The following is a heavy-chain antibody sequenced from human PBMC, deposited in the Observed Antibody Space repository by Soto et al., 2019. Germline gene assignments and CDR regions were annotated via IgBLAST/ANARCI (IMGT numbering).Heavy chain of an antibody. CDR1: GGTLSDHG. V-gene: IGHV1-69*06. Sequence: QVQLEQSGAEVKKPGSSVKVSCKASGGTLSDHGVAWLRQAPGQGLEWMGGTIPVFNTAKYAQKFQGRDTVTGDKFTNIAYMELSSLRSEDTAFYFCARGVYGSGNYYTGPSAFDIWGQGTMVIVSS. D-gene: IGHD3-10*01. J-gene: IGHJ3*02. CDR2: TIPVFNTA. CDR3: ARGVYGSGNYYTGPSAFDI.